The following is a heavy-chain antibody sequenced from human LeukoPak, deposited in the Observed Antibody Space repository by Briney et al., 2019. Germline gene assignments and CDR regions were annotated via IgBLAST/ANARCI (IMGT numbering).Heavy chain of an antibody. CDR2: INPNSGGT. D-gene: IGHD1-26*01. CDR1: GYTFTSYG. CDR3: ARTPWELVSLFDY. V-gene: IGHV1-2*02. Sequence: ASVKVSCKASGYTFTSYGISWVRQAPGQGLEWMGWINPNSGGTNYAQKFQGRVTMTRDTSISTAYMELSRLRSDDTAVYYCARTPWELVSLFDYWGQGTLVTVSS. J-gene: IGHJ4*02.